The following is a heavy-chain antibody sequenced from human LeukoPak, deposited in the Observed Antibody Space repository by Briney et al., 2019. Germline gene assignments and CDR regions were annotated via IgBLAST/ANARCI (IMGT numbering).Heavy chain of an antibody. CDR3: ARLPHLLWFGFTYYFDY. V-gene: IGHV4-34*01. Sequence: SETLSLTCAVYGGSFSGYYWSWIRQPPGKGREWIGEINHSGSTNYNPSLKSRVTISVDTSKNQFSLKLSSVTAADTAVYYCARLPHLLWFGFTYYFDYWGQGTLVTVSS. CDR2: INHSGST. J-gene: IGHJ4*02. CDR1: GGSFSGYY. D-gene: IGHD3-10*01.